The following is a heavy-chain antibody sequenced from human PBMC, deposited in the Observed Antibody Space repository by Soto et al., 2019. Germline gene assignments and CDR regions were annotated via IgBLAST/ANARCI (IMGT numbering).Heavy chain of an antibody. CDR2: LNWNSGSI. D-gene: IGHD1-26*01. CDR3: VTDESINGYSGHSSH. Sequence: PGGSLRLSCAASGFTFDDYAMHWVRQVPGKGLEWVSGLNWNSGSIGYADSVKGLFAISRDNANKSLHLQMNSLRAEETAFKYCVTDESINGYSGHSSHWGQGSLVTIYS. V-gene: IGHV3-9*01. J-gene: IGHJ1*01. CDR1: GFTFDDYA.